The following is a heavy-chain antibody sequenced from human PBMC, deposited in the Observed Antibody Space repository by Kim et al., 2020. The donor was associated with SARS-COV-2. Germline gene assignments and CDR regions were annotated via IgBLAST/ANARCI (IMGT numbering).Heavy chain of an antibody. Sequence: GGSLRLSCAASGFTFSSYAMSWVRQAPGKGLEWVSAISGSGGSTYYADSVKGRFTISRDNSKNTLYLQMNSLRAEDTAVYYCAKIVVPAAMRYYYGMDVWGQGTTVTVSS. J-gene: IGHJ6*02. CDR1: GFTFSSYA. V-gene: IGHV3-23*01. D-gene: IGHD2-2*01. CDR3: AKIVVPAAMRYYYGMDV. CDR2: ISGSGGST.